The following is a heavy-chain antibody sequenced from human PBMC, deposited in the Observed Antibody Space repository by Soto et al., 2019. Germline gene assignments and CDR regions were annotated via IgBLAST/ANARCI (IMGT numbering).Heavy chain of an antibody. CDR3: ARDRDYAFDY. Sequence: GGSLRLSCVASGFTFADYSLNWVRQAPGKGLQWISYISGRDVTDYADSVKGRFTISRDNAKNSLYLQMDSLRGDDTAVYYCARDRDYAFDYWGQGTLVTVSS. V-gene: IGHV3-48*01. CDR2: ISGRDVT. J-gene: IGHJ4*02. D-gene: IGHD4-17*01. CDR1: GFTFADYS.